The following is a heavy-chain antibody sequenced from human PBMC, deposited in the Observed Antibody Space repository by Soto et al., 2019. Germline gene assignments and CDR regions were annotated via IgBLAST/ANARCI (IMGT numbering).Heavy chain of an antibody. CDR1: GFTVSSNY. Sequence: GGSLRLSCAASGFTVSSNYMSWVRQAPGKGLEWVSVIYSGGSTYYADSVKGRFTISRDNSKNTLYLQMNSLRAEDTAVYYCAREDSLRGMDVWGQGTTVTVSS. J-gene: IGHJ6*02. V-gene: IGHV3-53*01. CDR2: IYSGGST. D-gene: IGHD3-22*01. CDR3: AREDSLRGMDV.